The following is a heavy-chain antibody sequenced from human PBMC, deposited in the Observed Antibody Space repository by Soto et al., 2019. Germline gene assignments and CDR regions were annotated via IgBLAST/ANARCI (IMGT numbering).Heavy chain of an antibody. CDR3: ARDFKESQYYYYCMDV. CDR1: GFTFSSYS. V-gene: IGHV3-21*06. CDR2: ISSSSIYT. J-gene: IGHJ6*03. D-gene: IGHD3-10*01. Sequence: EVQLVESGGGLVKPGGSXRLSCVVSGFTFSSYSMNWVRQAPGKGLEWVSSISSSSIYTYYADSVKGRFTISRDNAKNSEYLQMNSLRAEDTAVYYCARDFKESQYYYYCMDVWGKGTTVTVSS.